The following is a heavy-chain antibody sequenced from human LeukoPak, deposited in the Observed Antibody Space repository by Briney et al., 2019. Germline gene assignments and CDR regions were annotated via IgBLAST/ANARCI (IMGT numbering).Heavy chain of an antibody. Sequence: GGSLRLSCAASGFTLRSYAMNWVRQAPGKGLEWVAFIRYDESNKYYADSVKGRFTISRDNSKNTLYLQMNSLRAEDTAVYYCAREHCSSTSCAGGAFDIWGQGTMVTVSS. J-gene: IGHJ3*02. CDR2: IRYDESNK. D-gene: IGHD2-2*01. CDR3: AREHCSSTSCAGGAFDI. CDR1: GFTLRSYA. V-gene: IGHV3-30*02.